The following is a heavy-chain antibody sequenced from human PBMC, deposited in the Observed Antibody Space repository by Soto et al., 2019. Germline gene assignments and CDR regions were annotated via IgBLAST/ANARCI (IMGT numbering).Heavy chain of an antibody. V-gene: IGHV1-69*13. Sequence: RASVKVSCKASGGTFSSYAISWVRQAPGQGLEWMGGTIPIFGTANYAQKFQGRVTITADESTSTAYMELSSLRSEDTAVYYRARFFANGRGLIRGYFDYWGQGTLVTVSS. CDR1: GGTFSSYA. CDR3: ARFFANGRGLIRGYFDY. J-gene: IGHJ4*02. CDR2: TIPIFGTA. D-gene: IGHD2-8*01.